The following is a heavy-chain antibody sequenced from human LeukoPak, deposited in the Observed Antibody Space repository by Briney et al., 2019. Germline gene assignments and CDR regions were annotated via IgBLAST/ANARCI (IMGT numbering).Heavy chain of an antibody. CDR1: GYTFIDYY. J-gene: IGHJ4*02. V-gene: IGHV1-2*02. CDR2: IKPNGGVT. D-gene: IGHD2-21*02. CDR3: ARPSYCGAGCYYYFDY. Sequence: ASVKVSCKVSGYTFIDYYIHWLRQAPGQGREWMGWIKPNGGVTNYARKFQGRITMTRDTSISTAFMELSSLRSDDTAVYYCARPSYCGAGCYYYFDYWGQGTLVTVSS.